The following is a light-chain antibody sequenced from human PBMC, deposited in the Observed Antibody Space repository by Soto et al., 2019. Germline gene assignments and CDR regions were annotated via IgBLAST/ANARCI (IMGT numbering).Light chain of an antibody. J-gene: IGLJ1*01. CDR1: STDVGGYNA. Sequence: QSALSQPASVSGSPGQTITISCTGTSTDVGGYNAVSWYQHHPGKAPKLIIYEVTHRPSGVSDRFSASKSGNTASLTISGLQAEDEADYYCILFRVSHLYVFGTGTKVTVL. V-gene: IGLV2-14*01. CDR3: ILFRVSHLYV. CDR2: EVT.